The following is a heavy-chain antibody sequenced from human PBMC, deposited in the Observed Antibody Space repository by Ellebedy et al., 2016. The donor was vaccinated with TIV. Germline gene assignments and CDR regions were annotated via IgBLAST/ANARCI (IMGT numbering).Heavy chain of an antibody. J-gene: IGHJ4*02. CDR2: INHSGST. CDR1: GGSFSGYY. D-gene: IGHD2-15*01. CDR3: ARGYCSGGSCHFDY. Sequence: SETLSLTXAVYGGSFSGYYWSWIRQPPGKGLEWIGEINHSGSTNYNPSLKSRVTISVDTSKNQFSLKLSSMTAADTAVYYSARGYCSGGSCHFDYWGQGTLVTVSS. V-gene: IGHV4-34*01.